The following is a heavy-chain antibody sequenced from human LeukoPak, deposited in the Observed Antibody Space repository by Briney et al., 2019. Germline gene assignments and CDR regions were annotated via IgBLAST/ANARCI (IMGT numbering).Heavy chain of an antibody. CDR1: GFTFSSYS. Sequence: GGSLRLSCAASGFTFSSYSMNWVRQAPGKGLELVSSISSSSSYIYYADSVKGRFTISRDNAKNSLYLQMNSLRAEDTAVYYCARDLSYYDILTGSNWFDPWGQGTLVTVSS. D-gene: IGHD3-9*01. CDR2: ISSSSSYI. V-gene: IGHV3-21*01. J-gene: IGHJ5*02. CDR3: ARDLSYYDILTGSNWFDP.